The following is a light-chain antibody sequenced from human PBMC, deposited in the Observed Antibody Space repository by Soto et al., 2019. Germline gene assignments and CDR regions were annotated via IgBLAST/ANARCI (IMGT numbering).Light chain of an antibody. V-gene: IGKV1-39*01. J-gene: IGKJ1*01. CDR1: QSISNY. CDR2: AAS. Sequence: DIQMTQSPSSLSASVGDRVTITCRASQSISNYLIWYQQKPGKAPNLLIYAASSLQSGVPSRFSGSGSGTDFTLTISSLQPEDFAIYYSQQSYSTPRTFGQGTKVEIK. CDR3: QQSYSTPRT.